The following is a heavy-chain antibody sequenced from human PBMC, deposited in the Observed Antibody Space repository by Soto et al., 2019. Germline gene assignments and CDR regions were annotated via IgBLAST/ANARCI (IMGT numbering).Heavy chain of an antibody. CDR2: IYYSGST. V-gene: IGHV4-59*01. J-gene: IGHJ5*02. CDR1: GGSISSYY. D-gene: IGHD3-9*01. CDR3: ARGAYYDILTGYDPFDP. Sequence: SETLSLTCTVAGGSISSYYWSWIRQPPGKGLEWIGYIYYSGSTNYNPSLKSRVTISVDTSKNQFSLKLTSVTAADTAVYYCARGAYYDILTGYDPFDPWGQGTLVTVSS.